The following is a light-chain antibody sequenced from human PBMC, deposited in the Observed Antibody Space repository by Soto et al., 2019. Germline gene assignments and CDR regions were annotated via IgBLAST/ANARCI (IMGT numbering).Light chain of an antibody. CDR2: DSS. Sequence: DIQLTQSPSSLSASLGDRVTITCRASQSIRTYLNWYQHKPGEAPKLLVYDSSTLQTGVPSRFSGSGFGAEFTLTISGLQPEDFANYYCQPSYSNPTWTFGKGTKVDI. CDR1: QSIRTY. CDR3: QPSYSNPTWT. J-gene: IGKJ1*01. V-gene: IGKV1-39*01.